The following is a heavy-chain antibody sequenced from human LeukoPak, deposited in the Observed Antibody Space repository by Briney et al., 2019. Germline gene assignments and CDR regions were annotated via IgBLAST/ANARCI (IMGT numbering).Heavy chain of an antibody. Sequence: PGGSLRLSCAASGFTFTSYGISWVRQAPGQGLEWMGWISAYNGNTNYAQKLQGRVTMTTDTSTSTAYMELRSLRSDDTAVYYCARVDIGLFLEWLPNDYWGQGTLVTVSS. J-gene: IGHJ4*02. CDR1: GFTFTSYG. V-gene: IGHV1-18*01. CDR3: ARVDIGLFLEWLPNDY. D-gene: IGHD3-3*01. CDR2: ISAYNGNT.